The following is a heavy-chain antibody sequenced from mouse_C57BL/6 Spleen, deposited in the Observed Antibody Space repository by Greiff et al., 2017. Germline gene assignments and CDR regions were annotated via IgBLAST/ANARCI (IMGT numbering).Heavy chain of an antibody. Sequence: VQLQQPGAELVMPGASVKLSCKASGYTFTSYWMHWVKQRPGQGLEWIGEIDPSDSYTNYNQKFKGKSTLTVDKSSSTAYMQLSSLSLEDAAVDDCARRRYYGSGLDYWGQGTTLTVSS. D-gene: IGHD1-1*01. J-gene: IGHJ2*01. V-gene: IGHV1-69*01. CDR1: GYTFTSYW. CDR2: IDPSDSYT. CDR3: ARRRYYGSGLDY.